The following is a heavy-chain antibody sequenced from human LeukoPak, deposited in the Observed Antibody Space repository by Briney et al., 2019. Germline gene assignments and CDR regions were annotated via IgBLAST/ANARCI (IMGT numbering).Heavy chain of an antibody. CDR2: ISSSSSYI. J-gene: IGHJ4*02. CDR1: GFIFTNYF. V-gene: IGHV3-21*01. D-gene: IGHD3-22*01. Sequence: MTGGSLRLSCAASGFIFTNYFMSWVRQAPGKGLEWVSSISSSSSYIYYADSVKGRFTISRDNAKNSLYLQMNSLRAEDTAVYYCARGADSSGYYLYYFDYWGQGTLVTVSS. CDR3: ARGADSSGYYLYYFDY.